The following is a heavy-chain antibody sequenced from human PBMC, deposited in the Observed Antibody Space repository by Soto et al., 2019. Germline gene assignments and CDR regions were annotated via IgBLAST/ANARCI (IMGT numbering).Heavy chain of an antibody. CDR2: IYYTGST. D-gene: IGHD1-20*01. V-gene: IGHV4-61*01. CDR1: GGSVSSESHY. Sequence: SETLSLTCTVSGGSVSSESHYWSWIRQTPGKGLEWIGYIYYTGSTNYNPSLKGRVTVSLDTSKDQFSLKLSSVTAADTAVYYCASTRENNINYYYALDVWGPGTTVTVSS. CDR3: ASTRENNINYYYALDV. J-gene: IGHJ6*02.